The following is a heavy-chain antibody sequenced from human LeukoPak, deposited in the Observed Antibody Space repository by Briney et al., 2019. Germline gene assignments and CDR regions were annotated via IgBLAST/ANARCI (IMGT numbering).Heavy chain of an antibody. CDR1: GLTFSFYA. V-gene: IGHV3-23*01. CDR3: AKDGRSSTPGY. Sequence: GGSLRLSCAASGLTFSFYAMSWVRQAPGKGLEWVSAISGSGGSTYYADSVKGRFTISRDNSKNTLFLQMNSLRAEDTAVYYCAKDGRSSTPGYWGQGTLVTVSS. J-gene: IGHJ4*02. D-gene: IGHD2-2*01. CDR2: ISGSGGST.